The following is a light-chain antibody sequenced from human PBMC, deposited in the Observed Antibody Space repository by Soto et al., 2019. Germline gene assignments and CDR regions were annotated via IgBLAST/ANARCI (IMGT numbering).Light chain of an antibody. CDR2: SNN. J-gene: IGLJ1*01. V-gene: IGLV1-44*01. Sequence: QSVLTQPPAASGTPGQRVTISCSGSSSNIGSNTVNWYQQLPGTAPKLLIYSNNQRPSGVPDRFSDSKSGTSASLAISGLQSEDEANYYCAAWDDSLNGRYVFGTGTKITAL. CDR3: AAWDDSLNGRYV. CDR1: SSNIGSNT.